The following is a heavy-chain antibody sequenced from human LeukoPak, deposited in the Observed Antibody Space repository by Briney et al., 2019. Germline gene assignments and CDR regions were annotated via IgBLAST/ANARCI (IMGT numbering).Heavy chain of an antibody. CDR1: GGSIRSSSYY. Sequence: KPSETLSLTCTVSGGSIRSSSYYWGWIRQPPGKELEWIGSIYYSGSTYYNPSLKSRVTISVDTSKNQFSLKLSPVTAADTAVYYCARQKAAGAYNWFDPWGQGTLVTVSS. J-gene: IGHJ5*02. V-gene: IGHV4-39*01. CDR2: IYYSGST. D-gene: IGHD6-13*01. CDR3: ARQKAAGAYNWFDP.